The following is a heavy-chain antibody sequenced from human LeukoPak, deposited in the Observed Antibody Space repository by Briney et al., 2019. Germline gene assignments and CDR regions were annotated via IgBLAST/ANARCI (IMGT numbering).Heavy chain of an antibody. CDR1: GFTFSSYS. CDR3: ARGVTASFDP. V-gene: IGHV3-21*01. D-gene: IGHD4-23*01. Sequence: PGGSLRLSCAASGFTFSSYSMNWVRQAPGKGLEWVSSISSSSSYIYYADSVKGRFTISRDNAKNTVYLQMNSLRDDDTAVYYCARGVTASFDPWGRGTLVSVSS. CDR2: ISSSSSYI. J-gene: IGHJ5*02.